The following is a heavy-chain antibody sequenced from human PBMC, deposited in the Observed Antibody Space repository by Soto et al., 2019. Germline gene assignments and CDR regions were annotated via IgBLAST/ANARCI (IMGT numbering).Heavy chain of an antibody. Sequence: SETLSLTCTVSGGSISSSSYYWGWIRQPPGKGLEWIGSIYYSGSTYYNPSLKSRVTISVDTSKNQFSLKLSSVTAADTAVYYCARQPRILTGYSGHFDHWGQGTLVT. V-gene: IGHV4-39*01. CDR1: GGSISSSSYY. CDR3: ARQPRILTGYSGHFDH. D-gene: IGHD3-9*01. CDR2: IYYSGST. J-gene: IGHJ4*02.